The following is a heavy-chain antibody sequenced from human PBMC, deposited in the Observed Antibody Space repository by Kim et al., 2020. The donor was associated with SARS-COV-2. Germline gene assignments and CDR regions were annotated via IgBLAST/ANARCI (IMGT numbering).Heavy chain of an antibody. CDR2: INPNSGGT. V-gene: IGHV1-2*02. CDR1: GYTFTGYY. Sequence: ASVKVSCKASGYTFTGYYMHWVRQAPGQGLEWMGWINPNSGGTNYAQKFQGRVTMTSDTSISTAYMELSRLRSDDTAVYYCARDWFPITMVQFYYYYYGMDVWGQGTTVTVSS. D-gene: IGHD3-10*01. CDR3: ARDWFPITMVQFYYYYYGMDV. J-gene: IGHJ6*02.